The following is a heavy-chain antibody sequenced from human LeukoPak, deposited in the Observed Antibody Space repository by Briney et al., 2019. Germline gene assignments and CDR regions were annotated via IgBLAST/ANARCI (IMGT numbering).Heavy chain of an antibody. J-gene: IGHJ5*02. D-gene: IGHD3-10*01. Sequence: GGSLRLSCAASGFTFSSYAMSWVRQAPGKGLEWVSAISGSGGSTYYADSVKGRFTISRDNSKNTLYLQMNSLRAEDTAVYYCAKGSGSGSLTATKYNWFDPWGQGTLVTVSS. V-gene: IGHV3-23*01. CDR2: ISGSGGST. CDR3: AKGSGSGSLTATKYNWFDP. CDR1: GFTFSSYA.